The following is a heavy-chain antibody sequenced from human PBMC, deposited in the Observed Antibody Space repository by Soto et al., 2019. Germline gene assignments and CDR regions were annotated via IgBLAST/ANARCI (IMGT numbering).Heavy chain of an antibody. V-gene: IGHV4-59*08. CDR2: ISYSGST. J-gene: IGHJ3*02. CDR3: ARRENHSGSGTYRDGHGAFDS. D-gene: IGHD3-10*01. Sequence: SETLSLTCTVSGGSISNYYWSWIRQPPGKGLERFGYISYSGSTNYNPSLKSRVTISLDTSKNQFSLKLSSVTAADTAVYYCARRENHSGSGTYRDGHGAFDSWGQGTMVTVSS. CDR1: GGSISNYY.